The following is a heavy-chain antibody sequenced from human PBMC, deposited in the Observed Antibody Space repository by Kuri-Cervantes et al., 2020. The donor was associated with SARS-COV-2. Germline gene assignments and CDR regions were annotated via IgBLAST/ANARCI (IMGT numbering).Heavy chain of an antibody. Sequence: GESLKISCAASGFTVSSNYMSWVRQAPGKGLEWVSVIYSGGSTYYADSVKGRFTISRDHSKNTLYLQMNSLRAEDTAVYYCAIIAAAWRWFDPWGQGTLVTVSS. CDR3: AIIAAAWRWFDP. D-gene: IGHD6-13*01. CDR2: IYSGGST. CDR1: GFTVSSNY. J-gene: IGHJ5*02. V-gene: IGHV3-66*01.